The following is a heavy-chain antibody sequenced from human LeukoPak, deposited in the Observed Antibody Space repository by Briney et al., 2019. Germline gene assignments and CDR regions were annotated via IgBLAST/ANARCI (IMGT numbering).Heavy chain of an antibody. V-gene: IGHV1-8*01. D-gene: IGHD2-2*02. CDR3: ARGTPYCSSASCYNY. CDR2: ANPNSGNT. Sequence: ASVKVSCKASGCDFSSFDVNWVRQAPGQGLEWMGWANPNSGNTGYAQKFQGRVTMTRDTSISTAYMELSNLRSEDTAVYYCARGTPYCSSASCYNYWGQGSLVTVSS. J-gene: IGHJ4*02. CDR1: GCDFSSFD.